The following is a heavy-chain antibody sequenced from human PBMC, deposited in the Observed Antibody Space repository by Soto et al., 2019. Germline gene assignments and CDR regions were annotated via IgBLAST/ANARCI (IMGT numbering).Heavy chain of an antibody. Sequence: QVQLVQSGAEVKKPGSSVKVSCKASGGTFGNSAISWVRQAPGQGLEWMGGIIPSFATGNSAPEFQGRLTITADKSTTTAYMELSSLRSEDTAVYYCARSYYGSGSYWFHGMDVWGQGTTVTVSS. CDR3: ARSYYGSGSYWFHGMDV. CDR2: IIPSFATG. D-gene: IGHD3-10*01. CDR1: GGTFGNSA. J-gene: IGHJ6*02. V-gene: IGHV1-69*06.